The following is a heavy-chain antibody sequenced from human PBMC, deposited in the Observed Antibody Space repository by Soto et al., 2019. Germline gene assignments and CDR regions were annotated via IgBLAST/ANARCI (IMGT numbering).Heavy chain of an antibody. J-gene: IGHJ5*02. V-gene: IGHV4-59*01. CDR3: ARVGGVPAAPVGLANWFDP. CDR1: GGSISSYY. D-gene: IGHD2-2*01. Sequence: QVQLQESGPGLVKPSETLSLTCTVSGGSISSYYWSWIRQPPGKGLEWIGYIYYSGSTNYNPSLKSRVTLSVDTSKTQFSLKLSSVTAADTAVYYCARVGGVPAAPVGLANWFDPWGQGTLVTVSS. CDR2: IYYSGST.